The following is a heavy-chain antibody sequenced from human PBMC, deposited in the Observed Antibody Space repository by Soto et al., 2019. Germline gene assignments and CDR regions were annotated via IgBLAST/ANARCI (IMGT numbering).Heavy chain of an antibody. Sequence: SETLSLTCTVYGGYISRYYSSRIRQHLGKGREWIGYMYNTGSTVYNPPFKSRVTISVDTSKNQFSLKLNSVTAADTAVYYCARDLWGYCGTDCYPLDVWGQGTTVTSP. D-gene: IGHD2-21*02. CDR3: ARDLWGYCGTDCYPLDV. J-gene: IGHJ6*02. CDR2: MYNTGST. CDR1: GGYISRYY. V-gene: IGHV4-59*01.